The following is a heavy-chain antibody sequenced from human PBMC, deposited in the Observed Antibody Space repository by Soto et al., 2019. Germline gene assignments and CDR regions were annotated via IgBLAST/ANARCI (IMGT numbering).Heavy chain of an antibody. CDR2: ITNTGITT. J-gene: IGHJ4*02. CDR3: AKGFDYGDTKHIDH. Sequence: GSLGLSCAASGFGFSTHALSWVRQAPGKGLEWLSSITNTGITTHYADSVKGRFTISRENSRNTLHLQMNNLRVDDTAVYYCAKGFDYGDTKHIDHWGQGTLVTVYS. V-gene: IGHV3-23*01. D-gene: IGHD4-17*01. CDR1: GFGFSTHA.